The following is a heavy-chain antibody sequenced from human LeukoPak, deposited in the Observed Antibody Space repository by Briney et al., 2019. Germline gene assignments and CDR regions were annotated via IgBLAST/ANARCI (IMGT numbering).Heavy chain of an antibody. V-gene: IGHV4-34*01. D-gene: IGHD2-15*01. CDR1: GGSFSGYY. CDR3: ASPSVAYYYMDV. CDR2: INHSGST. J-gene: IGHJ6*03. Sequence: SETLSLTCAVYGGSFSGYYWSWIRQPPGKGLEWIGEINHSGSTNYNPSLKSRVTISVDTSKNQFSLKLSSVTAADTAVYYCASPSVAYYYMDVWGKGTTVTVSS.